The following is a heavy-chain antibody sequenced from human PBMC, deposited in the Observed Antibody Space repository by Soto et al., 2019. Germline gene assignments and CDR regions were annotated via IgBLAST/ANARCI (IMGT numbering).Heavy chain of an antibody. V-gene: IGHV4-4*07. CDR2: ISSGGSA. Sequence: SETLSLTCNVSGGSINSYYWSWIRQPAGKGLEWIGRISSGGSAIYNPSLKSRVAISVDTSKNQFSLRLTSVTAADTAVYFCARDAYPNWFDFWGQGTLVTVSS. J-gene: IGHJ5*01. CDR1: GGSINSYY. CDR3: ARDAYPNWFDF. D-gene: IGHD2-8*01.